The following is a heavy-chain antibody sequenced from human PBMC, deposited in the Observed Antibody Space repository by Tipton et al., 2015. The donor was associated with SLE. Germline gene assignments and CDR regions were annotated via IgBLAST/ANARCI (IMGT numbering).Heavy chain of an antibody. V-gene: IGHV4-30-4*01. D-gene: IGHD6-13*01. Sequence: TLSLTCTVSGGSISSGDYYWSWIRQPPGKGLEWIGYIYYSGSTYYNPSLKSRVTISVDTSKNQFSLKLTSVTAADTAVYYCARAIWDDMGSSWYDVRGYDYWGQGTLVTVSS. CDR1: GGSISSGDYY. J-gene: IGHJ4*02. CDR2: IYYSGST. CDR3: ARAIWDDMGSSWYDVRGYDY.